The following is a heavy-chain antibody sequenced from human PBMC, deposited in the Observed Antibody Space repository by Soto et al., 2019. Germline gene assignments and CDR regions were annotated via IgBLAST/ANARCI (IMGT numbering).Heavy chain of an antibody. CDR1: GFTFTSSA. D-gene: IGHD3-22*01. J-gene: IGHJ3*02. Sequence: GASVKVSCKASGFTFTSSAVQWVRQARGQRLEWIGWIVVGSGNTNYAQKFQEIVTITRDMSTSTAYMELSSLRSEDTAVYYCAAAPHYYDSGDAFDIWGQGTMVTVS. V-gene: IGHV1-58*01. CDR2: IVVGSGNT. CDR3: AAAPHYYDSGDAFDI.